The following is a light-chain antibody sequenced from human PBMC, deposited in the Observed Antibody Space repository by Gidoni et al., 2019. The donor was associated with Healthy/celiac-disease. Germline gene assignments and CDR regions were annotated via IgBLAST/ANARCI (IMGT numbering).Light chain of an antibody. V-gene: IGLV2-14*01. CDR3: SSYTSSSTPVV. Sequence: QSALTQPASVSGSPGQSITLSGTGTSSDVGGYNYVSWYQQHPGKAPKLMIYDVSNRPSGVSNRFSGSKSGNTASLTISGLQAEDEADYYCSSYTSSSTPVVFGGGTKLTVL. CDR1: SSDVGGYNY. J-gene: IGLJ2*01. CDR2: DVS.